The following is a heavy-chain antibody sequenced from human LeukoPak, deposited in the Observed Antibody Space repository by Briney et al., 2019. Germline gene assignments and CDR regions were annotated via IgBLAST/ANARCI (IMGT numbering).Heavy chain of an antibody. CDR3: ARASPRIDC. CDR2: IYHSGTA. CDR1: GGSISSNNW. V-gene: IGHV4-4*02. Sequence: SETLSLTCAVSGGSISSNNWWSWVRQPPGKGLEWIGEIYHSGTANYNPSLKSRVTISVDKSKNQFSLKLGSVTAADTAVYYCARASPRIDCWGQGTLVTVSS. J-gene: IGHJ4*02.